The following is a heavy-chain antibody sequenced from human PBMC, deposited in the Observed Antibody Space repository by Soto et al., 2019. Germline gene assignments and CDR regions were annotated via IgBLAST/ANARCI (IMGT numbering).Heavy chain of an antibody. D-gene: IGHD6-6*01. Sequence: GESLKISCKASGYTFTNSWIGWVRQMPGKGLEWMGMIYPGDSDTRYSPSFQGQVTISADNSITTAYLQWSSLKASDTAMYYCAACSDSSGRRLGCWGQGTQVTVSS. CDR1: GYTFTNSW. J-gene: IGHJ4*02. CDR2: IYPGDSDT. CDR3: AACSDSSGRRLGC. V-gene: IGHV5-51*01.